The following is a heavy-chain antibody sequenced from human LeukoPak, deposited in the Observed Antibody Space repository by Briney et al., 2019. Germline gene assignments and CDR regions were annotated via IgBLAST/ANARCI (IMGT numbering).Heavy chain of an antibody. Sequence: GGSLRLSCAASGFTFSSYSMNWVRQAPGKGLEWVSSISSSSSYIYYADSVKGRFTISRGNAKNSLYLQMNSLRAEDTAVYYCASWQQLVQGYFDYWGQGTLVTVSS. V-gene: IGHV3-21*01. CDR1: GFTFSSYS. CDR2: ISSSSSYI. J-gene: IGHJ4*02. D-gene: IGHD6-6*01. CDR3: ASWQQLVQGYFDY.